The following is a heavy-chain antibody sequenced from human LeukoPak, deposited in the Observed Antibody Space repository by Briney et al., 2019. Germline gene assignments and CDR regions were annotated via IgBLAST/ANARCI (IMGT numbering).Heavy chain of an antibody. CDR1: GYTFTNFG. CDR2: IGYNGNT. V-gene: IGHV1-18*01. D-gene: IGHD1-26*01. Sequence: ASVKVSCKTSGYTFTNFGFSWVRQAPGQGLEWMAWIGYNGNTAYAQKLQGRVTLTTDTSTSTAYMELWSLRSDDTAVYYCARDVGSSAFDYWGQGTLVTVSS. J-gene: IGHJ4*02. CDR3: ARDVGSSAFDY.